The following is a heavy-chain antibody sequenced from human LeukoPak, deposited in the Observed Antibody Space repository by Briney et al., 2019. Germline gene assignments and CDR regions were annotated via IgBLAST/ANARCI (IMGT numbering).Heavy chain of an antibody. Sequence: GGSLRLSCAASGFTFSSYWMNWVRQAPGKGLEWVSYISSGGSTIYYADSVKGRFTISRDNAKNSLYLQMNSLRAEDTAVYFCARETRPIGVAGSGDRHGFDPWGQGTLVTVSS. J-gene: IGHJ5*02. V-gene: IGHV3-48*03. CDR3: ARETRPIGVAGSGDRHGFDP. CDR2: ISSGGSTI. CDR1: GFTFSSYW. D-gene: IGHD6-19*01.